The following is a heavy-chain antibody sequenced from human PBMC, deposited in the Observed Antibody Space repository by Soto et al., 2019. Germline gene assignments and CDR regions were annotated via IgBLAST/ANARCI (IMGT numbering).Heavy chain of an antibody. CDR3: ARDTGRSDVVPAAISAMDV. D-gene: IGHD2-2*01. CDR1: GGNRYT. J-gene: IGHJ6*01. Sequence: QVQLVQSGAEVKKPGSSVKVSCKGSGGNRYTITWVRQAPGQGLEWMGRIIPRFGIATYAQNFQGRVTISADKSTSTAELELSSPRSEEPAVYYCARDTGRSDVVPAAISAMDVW. CDR2: IIPRFGIA. V-gene: IGHV1-69*02.